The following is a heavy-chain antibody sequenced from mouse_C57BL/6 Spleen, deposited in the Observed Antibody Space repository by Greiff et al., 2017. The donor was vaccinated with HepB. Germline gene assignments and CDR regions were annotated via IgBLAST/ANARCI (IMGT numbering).Heavy chain of an antibody. D-gene: IGHD2-2*01. CDR1: GYTFTSYW. J-gene: IGHJ2*01. CDR3: AGEVTTGFDY. CDR2: IHPNSGST. V-gene: IGHV1-64*01. Sequence: VQLQQSGAELVKPGASVKLSCKASGYTFTSYWMHWVKQRPGQGLEWIGMIHPNSGSTNYNEKFKSKATLTVDKSSSTAYMQLSSLTSEDSAVYYCAGEVTTGFDYWGQGTTLTVSS.